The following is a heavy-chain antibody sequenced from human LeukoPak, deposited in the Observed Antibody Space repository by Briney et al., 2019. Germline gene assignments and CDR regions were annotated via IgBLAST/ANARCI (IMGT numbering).Heavy chain of an antibody. CDR3: ARDPIYQYYFDY. J-gene: IGHJ4*02. V-gene: IGHV4-34*01. Sequence: SETLSLTCAVYGGSFSGYYWSWIRQPPGKGLEWIGSIYYSGGTYYNPSLRSRVTISLDTSKNQFSLKLSSVTAADTAVYYCARDPIYQYYFDYWGQGTLVTVSS. CDR2: IYYSGGT. D-gene: IGHD2-2*02. CDR1: GGSFSGYY.